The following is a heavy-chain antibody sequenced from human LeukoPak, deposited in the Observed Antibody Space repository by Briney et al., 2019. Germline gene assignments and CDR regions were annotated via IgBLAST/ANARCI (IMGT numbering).Heavy chain of an antibody. Sequence: AGSLRLSCAASGFTFSSYWMSWVRQAPGKGLEWVANIKQDGSEKYYVDSVKGRFTISRDNAKNSLYLQMNSLRAEDTAVYYCASGLGTTVTTGFDYWGQGTLVTVSS. CDR1: GFTFSSYW. J-gene: IGHJ4*02. D-gene: IGHD4-17*01. V-gene: IGHV3-7*05. CDR3: ASGLGTTVTTGFDY. CDR2: IKQDGSEK.